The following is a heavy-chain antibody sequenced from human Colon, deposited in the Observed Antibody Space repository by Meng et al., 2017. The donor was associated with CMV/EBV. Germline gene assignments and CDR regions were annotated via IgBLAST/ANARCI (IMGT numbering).Heavy chain of an antibody. D-gene: IGHD6-13*01. CDR1: GCSISSGNSY. CDR3: ARGRGIAADSRTYYFDS. J-gene: IGHJ4*01. Sequence: PLTGSVPGLLKPSAPPSLTCSCSGCSISSGNSYWGLIRQSPGKGLELIGCVDNSWSTYYTPSLKSRVTISIDTSNTLFSLTLKSVTAADTAVYYCARGRGIAADSRTYYFDSWGHGTLVTVSS. CDR2: VDNSWST. V-gene: IGHV4-39*07.